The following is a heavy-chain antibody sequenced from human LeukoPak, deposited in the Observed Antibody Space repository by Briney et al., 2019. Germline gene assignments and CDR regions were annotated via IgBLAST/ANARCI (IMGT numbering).Heavy chain of an antibody. Sequence: SETLSLTCTVSGGSISSSNYYWDWIRQPPGKGLEWIGTIFYSGTTYYTPSLKSRVTISVDTSKNQFPLKLSSVTAADTAVYYCARLDSSGYQTWFKFWGQGTRVTVSS. J-gene: IGHJ4*02. D-gene: IGHD3-22*01. CDR2: IFYSGTT. V-gene: IGHV4-39*01. CDR1: GGSISSSNYY. CDR3: ARLDSSGYQTWFKF.